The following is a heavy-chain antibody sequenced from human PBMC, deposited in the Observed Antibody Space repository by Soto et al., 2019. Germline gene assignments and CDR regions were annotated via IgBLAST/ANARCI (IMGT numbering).Heavy chain of an antibody. CDR1: GFTFGDYA. Sequence: GGSLRLSCTGSGFTFGDYAMSWFRQAPGKGLEWVGFIRSKAYGGTTEYAASVKGRFTISRDDSKSIAYLQMNSLKTEDTAVYYCTRDDDYVWGSYRYSAFDIWGQGTMVTVSS. CDR2: IRSKAYGGTT. CDR3: TRDDDYVWGSYRYSAFDI. D-gene: IGHD3-16*02. J-gene: IGHJ3*02. V-gene: IGHV3-49*03.